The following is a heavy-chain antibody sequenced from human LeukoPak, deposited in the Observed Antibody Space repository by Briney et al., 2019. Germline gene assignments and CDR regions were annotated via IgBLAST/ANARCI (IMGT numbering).Heavy chain of an antibody. Sequence: ASVKVSCKVSGSTLTELSMHWVRQAPGKGLEWMGGFDPEDGETIYAQKFQGRVTMTEDTSTDTAYMGLSSLRSEDTAVYYCATDGLGFGELSYWGQGTLVTVSS. CDR1: GSTLTELS. CDR3: ATDGLGFGELSY. CDR2: FDPEDGET. J-gene: IGHJ4*02. D-gene: IGHD3-10*01. V-gene: IGHV1-24*01.